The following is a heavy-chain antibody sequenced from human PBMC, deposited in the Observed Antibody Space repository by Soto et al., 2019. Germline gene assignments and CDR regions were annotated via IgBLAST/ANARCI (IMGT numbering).Heavy chain of an antibody. CDR1: GGSISSSNW. Sequence: QVQLQESGPGLVKPSGTLSLTCAVSGGSISSSNWWSWVRQPPGKGLEWIGEIYHSGSTNYNPSLKSRVTISVYNSKNQCSLKLSSVTAADTAVYYCARVDFEVSGFDYWGQGTLVTGSS. D-gene: IGHD3-3*01. CDR3: ARVDFEVSGFDY. J-gene: IGHJ4*02. V-gene: IGHV4-4*02. CDR2: IYHSGST.